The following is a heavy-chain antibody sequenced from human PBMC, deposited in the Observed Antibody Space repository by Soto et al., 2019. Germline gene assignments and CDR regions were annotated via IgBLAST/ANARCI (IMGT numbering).Heavy chain of an antibody. V-gene: IGHV3-33*01. J-gene: IGHJ5*02. D-gene: IGHD3-22*01. CDR1: GFTFSSYG. Sequence: GGSLRLSCAASGFTFSSYGMHWVRQAPGKGLEWVAVIWYDGSNKYYADSVKGRFTISRDNSKNTLYLQMNSLRAEDTAVYYCARGDYDSSGRYRWFDPWGQGTLVTVSS. CDR2: IWYDGSNK. CDR3: ARGDYDSSGRYRWFDP.